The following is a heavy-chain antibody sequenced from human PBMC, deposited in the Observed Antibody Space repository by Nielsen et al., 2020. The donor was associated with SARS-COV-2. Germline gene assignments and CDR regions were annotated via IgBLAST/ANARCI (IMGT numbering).Heavy chain of an antibody. D-gene: IGHD2-15*01. CDR3: ARVVAQADSV. CDR2: IKEDGSEK. J-gene: IGHJ4*02. Sequence: WIRQPPGKGLEWVANIKEDGSEKYYVDSVKGRFTISRDNAKNLVFLQMNSLRAEDTAVYFCARVVAQADSVWGQGTLVTVSS. V-gene: IGHV3-7*01.